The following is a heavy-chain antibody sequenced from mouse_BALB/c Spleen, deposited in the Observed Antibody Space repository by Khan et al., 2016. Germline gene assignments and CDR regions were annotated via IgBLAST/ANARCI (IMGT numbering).Heavy chain of an antibody. CDR2: INSNGGST. J-gene: IGHJ4*01. Sequence: EVELVESGGGLVQPGGSLNLSCAASGFSFSTYAMSWVRQTPDKRLELVATINSNGGSTYYPANVKSRFTISRDTAKNTLYLQMSSLMSEDTAMYYCVRIRQAMDYWGQGTSVTVSS. CDR3: VRIRQAMDY. CDR1: GFSFSTYA. V-gene: IGHV5-6-3*01.